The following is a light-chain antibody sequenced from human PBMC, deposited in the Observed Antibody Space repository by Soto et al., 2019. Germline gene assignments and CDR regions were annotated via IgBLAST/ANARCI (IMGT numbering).Light chain of an antibody. Sequence: IQLTQSPSSLSASVGDRVTITCRASQGISSYLAWYQQKPGKAPKLLIYAASTLQSGVPSRLSGSGSGTDFTLTISSLQPEDFATYYCQQLTSYPLPFGGGTKVDIX. J-gene: IGKJ4*01. CDR1: QGISSY. CDR3: QQLTSYPLP. CDR2: AAS. V-gene: IGKV1-9*01.